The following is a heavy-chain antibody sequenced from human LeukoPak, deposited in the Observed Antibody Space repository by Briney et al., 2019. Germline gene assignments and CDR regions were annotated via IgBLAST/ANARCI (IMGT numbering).Heavy chain of an antibody. CDR3: ARRNYCSSTSCYRGALGY. D-gene: IGHD2-2*01. J-gene: IGHJ4*02. Sequence: SETLSLTCTVSGGSISGYYWSWIRQPPGKGLEWIGEINHSGSTYYNPSLKSRVTISVDTSKNQFSLKLSSVTAADTAVYYCARRNYCSSTSCYRGALGYWGQGTLVTVSS. CDR1: GGSISGYY. CDR2: INHSGST. V-gene: IGHV4-34*01.